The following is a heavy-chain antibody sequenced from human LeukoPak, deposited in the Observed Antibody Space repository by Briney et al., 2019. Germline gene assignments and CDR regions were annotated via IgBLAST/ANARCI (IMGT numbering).Heavy chain of an antibody. CDR1: GYTFISYA. Sequence: ASVKVSCKSSGYTFISYAMNWVRQAPGQGLEWMGWISPYNGNTNYAQKLQGRVTMTTDTSTSTAYMELRSLRSDDTAVYYCARVWELGFDGFDIWGQGTMVTVSS. V-gene: IGHV1-18*01. D-gene: IGHD3-16*01. CDR3: ARVWELGFDGFDI. J-gene: IGHJ3*02. CDR2: ISPYNGNT.